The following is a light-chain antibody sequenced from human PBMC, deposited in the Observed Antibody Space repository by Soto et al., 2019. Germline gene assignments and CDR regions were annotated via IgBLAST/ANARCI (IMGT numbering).Light chain of an antibody. CDR2: GNN. V-gene: IGLV1-40*01. CDR3: AAWDGSLNGVV. Sequence: QPVLTQPPSVSGAPGQRVTISCTGSSSNIGAPYDVHWYQQFPGTAPRVIIYGNNQRPSGVPDRFSGSKSGTSASLAISGLQSEDEADYYCAAWDGSLNGVVFGGGTKLTVL. J-gene: IGLJ2*01. CDR1: SSNIGAPYD.